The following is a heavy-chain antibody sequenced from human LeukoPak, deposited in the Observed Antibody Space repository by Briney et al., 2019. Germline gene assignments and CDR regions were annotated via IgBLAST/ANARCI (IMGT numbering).Heavy chain of an antibody. Sequence: SETLSLTCTVSGGSISSSSYYWGWIRQPPGKGLEWIGSIYYSGSTYYNPSLKSRVTISVDTSKNQFSLKLSSVTAADTAVYYCARLYGDYEGVWFDPWGQGTLVTVSS. V-gene: IGHV4-39*01. J-gene: IGHJ5*02. D-gene: IGHD4-17*01. CDR2: IYYSGST. CDR1: GGSISSSSYY. CDR3: ARLYGDYEGVWFDP.